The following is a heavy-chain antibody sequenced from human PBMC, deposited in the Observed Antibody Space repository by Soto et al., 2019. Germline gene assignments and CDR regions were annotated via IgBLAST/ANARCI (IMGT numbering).Heavy chain of an antibody. CDR1: GSTFTYYA. Sequence: GGSLRLSCAASGSTFTYYAMSWVRQAPGKGLERVSGVSASGGDTYYADSVRGRFTISRDNSKNTLYLQMNSLRAEDTAVYYCAKGARLATTTHDACDIWGQGTMVTVSS. J-gene: IGHJ3*02. D-gene: IGHD1-1*01. V-gene: IGHV3-23*01. CDR2: VSASGGDT. CDR3: AKGARLATTTHDACDI.